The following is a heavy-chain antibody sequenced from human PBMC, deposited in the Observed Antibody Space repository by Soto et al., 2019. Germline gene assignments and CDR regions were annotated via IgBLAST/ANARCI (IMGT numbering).Heavy chain of an antibody. CDR1: GGSISSSSYY. V-gene: IGHV4-39*01. CDR3: ARFTTGTTGPSALRY. CDR2: IYYSGST. Sequence: SETLSLTCTVSGGSISSSSYYWGWIRQPPGKGLEWIGSIYYSGSTYYNPSLKSRVTISVDTSKNQFSLKLSSVTAADTAVYYCARFTTGTTGPSALRYWGQGTLVT. J-gene: IGHJ4*02. D-gene: IGHD1-1*01.